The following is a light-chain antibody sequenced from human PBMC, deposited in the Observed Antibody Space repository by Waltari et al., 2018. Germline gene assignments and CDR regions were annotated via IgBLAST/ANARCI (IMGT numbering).Light chain of an antibody. CDR3: QKYVNLPAT. J-gene: IGKJ1*01. CDR2: DAS. V-gene: IGKV3-20*01. Sequence: DIVLTQSPGTLCLSPGERASLFCRASQSVGKYLAWYQQKPGQAPRLVMYDASTRATGIPDRFSGSGSGTDFSLTISRLEPEDFAVYYCQKYVNLPATFGQGTRVEIK. CDR1: QSVGKY.